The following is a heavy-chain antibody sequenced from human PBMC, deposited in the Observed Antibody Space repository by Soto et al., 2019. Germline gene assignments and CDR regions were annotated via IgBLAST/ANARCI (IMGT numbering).Heavy chain of an antibody. CDR3: ARTADQFTIDV. J-gene: IGHJ6*01. CDR2: INPNGGGT. Sequence: GASVKVSCKESGYTFTDYYIHWVRRAPGQGLEWMGWINPNGGGTNYEQKFQGWVTMTRDTSISTAYMELSRLTSDDTAVYYCARTADQFTIDVWGQGTTGTGSS. V-gene: IGHV1-2*04. CDR1: GYTFTDYY.